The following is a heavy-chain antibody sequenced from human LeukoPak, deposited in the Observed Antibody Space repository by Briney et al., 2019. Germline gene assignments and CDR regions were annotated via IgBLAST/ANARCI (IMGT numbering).Heavy chain of an antibody. CDR3: ARALFAGAFYGMDV. D-gene: IGHD3-10*01. CDR1: GGSISSGSYY. CDR2: IYSSGST. V-gene: IGHV4-61*09. J-gene: IGHJ6*02. Sequence: SQTLSLTCTVSGGSISSGSYYWSWIRQPAGKGLEWIGHIYSSGSTNYNPSLKSRVTISVDTSKNQFSLKLSSVTAADTAVYYCARALFAGAFYGMDVWGQGTTVTVSS.